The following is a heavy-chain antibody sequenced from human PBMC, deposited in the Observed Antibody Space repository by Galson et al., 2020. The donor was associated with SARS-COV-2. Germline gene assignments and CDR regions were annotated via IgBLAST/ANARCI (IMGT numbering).Heavy chain of an antibody. V-gene: IGHV1-18*04. D-gene: IGHD3-3*01. CDR3: ARSGVYDFWSGYYSSWFDP. CDR2: ISAYNGNT. J-gene: IGHJ5*02. Sequence: ASVKVSCKASGYTFTSYGISWVRAAPGQGLEWMGRISAYNGNTNYAQKLQGRVTLTTDTSTSTAYMELRSLGSDDTAVYYCARSGVYDFWSGYYSSWFDPGGQGTLVTVSS. CDR1: GYTFTSYG.